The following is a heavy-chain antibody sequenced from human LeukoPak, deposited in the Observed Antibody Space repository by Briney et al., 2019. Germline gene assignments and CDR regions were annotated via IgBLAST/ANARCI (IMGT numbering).Heavy chain of an antibody. J-gene: IGHJ4*02. CDR3: ARARDGYNPYYFDY. V-gene: IGHV4-4*07. D-gene: IGHD5-24*01. Sequence: PPETLSLTCTVSGGSISSYYWSWIRQPAGKGLEWIGRIYTSGSTNYNPSLKSRVTMSVDTSKNQFSLKLSSVTAADTAVYYCARARDGYNPYYFDYWGQGTLVTVSS. CDR2: IYTSGST. CDR1: GGSISSYY.